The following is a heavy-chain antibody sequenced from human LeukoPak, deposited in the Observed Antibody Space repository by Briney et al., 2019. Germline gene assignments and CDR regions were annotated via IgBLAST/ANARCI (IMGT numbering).Heavy chain of an antibody. D-gene: IGHD2/OR15-2a*01. CDR1: GYTFTGYY. J-gene: IGHJ4*02. CDR3: ARTQNSTPEDY. V-gene: IGHV1-18*04. Sequence: ASVKVSCKASGYTFTGYYMHWVRQAPGQGLEWMGWISAYNGNTNYAQKLQGRVTMTTDTSTSTAYMELRSLRSDDTAVYYCARTQNSTPEDYWGQGTLVTVSS. CDR2: ISAYNGNT.